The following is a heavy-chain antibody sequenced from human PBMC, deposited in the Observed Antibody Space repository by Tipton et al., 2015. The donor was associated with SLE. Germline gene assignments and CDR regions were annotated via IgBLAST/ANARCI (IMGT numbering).Heavy chain of an antibody. D-gene: IGHD7-27*01. V-gene: IGHV4-38-2*02. J-gene: IGHJ4*02. CDR1: GDFIGSHYSR. Sequence: TLSLTCSVSGDFIGSHYSRWGWIRQPPGKGLEWIGSISYSGSTNYNSSLKSRLTISVDTSKNQFSLKLSSVTAADTAVYYCARRQTDPLGFDYWGQGTLVTVSS. CDR2: ISYSGST. CDR3: ARRQTDPLGFDY.